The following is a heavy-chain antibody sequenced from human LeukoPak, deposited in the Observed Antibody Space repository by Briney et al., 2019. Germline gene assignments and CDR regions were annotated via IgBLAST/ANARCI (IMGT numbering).Heavy chain of an antibody. J-gene: IGHJ4*02. V-gene: IGHV3-7*03. Sequence: GGSLRLSCAASGFTFSSYSMNWVRQAPGKGLEWVANIKQDGSEKSYVESVRGRFTISRDNAKNSLYLQLNSLRAEDTALYYCARDNPPDYWGQGTLVTVSS. CDR2: IKQDGSEK. CDR1: GFTFSSYS. CDR3: ARDNPPDY.